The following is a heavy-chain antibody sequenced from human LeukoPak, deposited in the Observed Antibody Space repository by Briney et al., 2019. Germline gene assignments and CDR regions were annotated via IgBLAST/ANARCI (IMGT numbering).Heavy chain of an antibody. J-gene: IGHJ4*02. V-gene: IGHV3-7*03. Sequence: GGSLRLSCAASGFTFSSYSMNWVRQAPGKGLEWVANIKQDGSEKSYVESVRGRFTISRDNAKNSLYLQLNSLRAEDTALYYCARDNPPDYWGQGTLVTVSS. CDR2: IKQDGSEK. CDR1: GFTFSSYS. CDR3: ARDNPPDY.